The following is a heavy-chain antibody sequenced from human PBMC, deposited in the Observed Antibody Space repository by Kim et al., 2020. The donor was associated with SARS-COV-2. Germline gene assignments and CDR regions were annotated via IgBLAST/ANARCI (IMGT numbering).Heavy chain of an antibody. V-gene: IGHV1-69*04. Sequence: AQKFQGKVTITADKSTSTAYMELSSLRSEDTAVYYCARDGVAVAGTGFDYWGQGTLVTVSS. CDR3: ARDGVAVAGTGFDY. J-gene: IGHJ4*02. D-gene: IGHD6-19*01.